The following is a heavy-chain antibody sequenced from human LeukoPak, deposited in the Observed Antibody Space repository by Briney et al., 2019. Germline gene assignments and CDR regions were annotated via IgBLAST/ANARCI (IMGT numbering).Heavy chain of an antibody. CDR1: GFTFSSYS. CDR2: ISSSSSYI. Sequence: GGSLRLSCAASGFTFSSYSMNWVRQAPGKGLEWVSSISSSSSYIYYADSVKGRSTISRDNAKNSLYLQMNSLRAEDTAVYYCARDLYCGGDCYTDAFDIWGQGTMVTVSS. J-gene: IGHJ3*02. D-gene: IGHD2-21*02. CDR3: ARDLYCGGDCYTDAFDI. V-gene: IGHV3-21*01.